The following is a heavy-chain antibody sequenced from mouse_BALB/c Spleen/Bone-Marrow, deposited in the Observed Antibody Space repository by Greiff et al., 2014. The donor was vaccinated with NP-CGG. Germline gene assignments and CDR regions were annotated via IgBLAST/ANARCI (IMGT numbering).Heavy chain of an antibody. J-gene: IGHJ3*01. D-gene: IGHD1-1*01. CDR2: IDPANGNT. CDR3: AMYYYGSSLFAY. CDR1: GFNIKDTY. V-gene: IGHV14-3*02. Sequence: EVKVEESGAELVRPGASVKLSCTASGFNIKDTYMHWVKQRPEQGLEWIGRIDPANGNTKYDPKFQGKATITADTSSNTAYLQLSSLTSEDTAAYYCAMYYYGSSLFAYWGQGTLVTVSA.